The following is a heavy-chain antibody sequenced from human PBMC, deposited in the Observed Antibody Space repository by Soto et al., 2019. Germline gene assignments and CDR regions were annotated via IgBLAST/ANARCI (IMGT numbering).Heavy chain of an antibody. CDR3: ARHAANSWFWSY. D-gene: IGHD6-13*01. Sequence: PSETLSLTCTVSGGSISTSTYFWGWIRQPPGRGLEWIGSFYYSGSTYYSPSLKSRVTISVDTSKNQFSLKLNPATAADAAVYYCARHAANSWFWSYWGQGTLVTVSS. CDR1: GGSISTSTYF. J-gene: IGHJ4*02. V-gene: IGHV4-39*01. CDR2: FYYSGST.